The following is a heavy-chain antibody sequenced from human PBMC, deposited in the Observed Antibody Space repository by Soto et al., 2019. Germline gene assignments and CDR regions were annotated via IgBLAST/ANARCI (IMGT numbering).Heavy chain of an antibody. Sequence: SETLSLTCAVYGGSFSGYYWSWIRQPPGKGLEWIGEINHSGSTNYNPSLKSRVTISVDTSKNQLSLKLSSVTAADTAVYYCARAHRTMVRGVIGYWGQGTLVTVS. CDR1: GGSFSGYY. V-gene: IGHV4-34*01. D-gene: IGHD3-10*01. CDR3: ARAHRTMVRGVIGY. CDR2: INHSGST. J-gene: IGHJ4*02.